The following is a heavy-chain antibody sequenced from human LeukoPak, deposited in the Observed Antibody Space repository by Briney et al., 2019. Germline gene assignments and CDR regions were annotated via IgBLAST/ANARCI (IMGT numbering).Heavy chain of an antibody. CDR3: ARGRGYDFWSGYYPYSGMDV. Sequence: ASVKVSCKASGYTFISYDIKWVRQATGQGLEWMGWMNPNSGNTGYAQKFQGRVTMTRNTSISTAYMELSSLRSEDTDVYCCARGRGYDFWSGYYPYSGMDVWGQGTTVIVSS. CDR1: GYTFISYD. J-gene: IGHJ6*02. D-gene: IGHD3-3*01. V-gene: IGHV1-8*01. CDR2: MNPNSGNT.